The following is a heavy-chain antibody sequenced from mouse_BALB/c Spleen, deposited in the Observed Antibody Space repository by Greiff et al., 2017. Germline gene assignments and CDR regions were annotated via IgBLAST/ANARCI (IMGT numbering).Heavy chain of an antibody. Sequence: EVQLVESGGGLVKPGGSLKLSCAASGFAFSSYDMSWVRQTPEKRLEWVAYISSGGGSTYSPDTVKGRFTISRDNAKNTLYLQMSSLKSEDTAMYYCARQYGNYYFDYWGQGTTLTVSS. CDR1: GFAFSSYD. D-gene: IGHD2-10*02. J-gene: IGHJ2*01. V-gene: IGHV5-12-1*01. CDR3: ARQYGNYYFDY. CDR2: ISSGGGST.